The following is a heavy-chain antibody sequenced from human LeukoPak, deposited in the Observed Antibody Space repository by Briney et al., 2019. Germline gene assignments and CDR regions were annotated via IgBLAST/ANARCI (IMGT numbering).Heavy chain of an antibody. D-gene: IGHD5-24*01. CDR3: ARGDGYKRVISN. Sequence: PSETLSLTCAVYGGSFSGYYWSWIRQPPGKGLEWIGEINHSGSTNYNPSLKSRVTISVDTSKNQFSLKLSSVTAADTAVYYCARGDGYKRVISNWGQGTLVTVSS. CDR2: INHSGST. CDR1: GGSFSGYY. J-gene: IGHJ4*02. V-gene: IGHV4-34*01.